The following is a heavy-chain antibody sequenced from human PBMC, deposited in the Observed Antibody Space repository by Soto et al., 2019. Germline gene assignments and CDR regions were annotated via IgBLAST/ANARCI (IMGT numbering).Heavy chain of an antibody. J-gene: IGHJ4*02. CDR3: VRGTGDWGLSDD. CDR2: LWADGSRQ. CDR1: GFAFSADA. V-gene: IGHV3-33*01. Sequence: QVQLVESGGGVIQPGKSLRLSCAASGFAFSADAMHWVRQAPGKGLEWVAVLWADGSRQFYLDSVKGRFSISRDNSKNTLYLQMNTLRSDDTDVYFCVRGTGDWGLSDDWGQGTLVSVSS. D-gene: IGHD2-21*01.